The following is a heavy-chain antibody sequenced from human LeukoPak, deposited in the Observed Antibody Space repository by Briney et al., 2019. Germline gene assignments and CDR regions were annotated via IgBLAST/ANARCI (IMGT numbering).Heavy chain of an antibody. CDR3: AREIWFGEPAFDY. V-gene: IGHV1-3*01. CDR1: GYTFTSYA. J-gene: IGHJ4*02. Sequence: ASVKVSCKASGYTFTSYAMHWVRQAPGQRLEWMGWINAGNGNTKYSQKFQGRVTITRDTSASTAYMELSSLRSEDTAVYYCAREIWFGEPAFDYWGQGTLVTVSS. CDR2: INAGNGNT. D-gene: IGHD3-10*01.